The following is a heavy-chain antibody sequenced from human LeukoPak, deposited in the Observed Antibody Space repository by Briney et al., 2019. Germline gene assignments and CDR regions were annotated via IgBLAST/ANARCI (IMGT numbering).Heavy chain of an antibody. J-gene: IGHJ5*02. CDR2: INPNSGVT. V-gene: IGHV1-2*02. CDR3: ARVGATTLGWFDP. CDR1: GYTFTGYY. D-gene: IGHD1-26*01. Sequence: ASVKVSCKASGYTFTGYYMHWARQAPGQGLEWMGWINPNSGVTNYAQKFQGRVTMTRDTSISTAYMELSRLRSDDTAVYYCARVGATTLGWFDPWGRGTLVTVSS.